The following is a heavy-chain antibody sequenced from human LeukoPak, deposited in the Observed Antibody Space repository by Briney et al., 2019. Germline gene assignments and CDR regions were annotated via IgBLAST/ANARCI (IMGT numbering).Heavy chain of an antibody. Sequence: GGSLRLSCAASGFTLSSYAMSWVRPAPGKGLEWVSAISDTGNTYHADSVKGRFTISRDSSKNTLFLQMNRLRPEDAAVYYCAKAPVTTCRGAFCYPFDYWGLGTLVTVSS. CDR2: ISDTGNT. CDR3: AKAPVTTCRGAFCYPFDY. CDR1: GFTLSSYA. D-gene: IGHD2-15*01. J-gene: IGHJ4*02. V-gene: IGHV3-23*01.